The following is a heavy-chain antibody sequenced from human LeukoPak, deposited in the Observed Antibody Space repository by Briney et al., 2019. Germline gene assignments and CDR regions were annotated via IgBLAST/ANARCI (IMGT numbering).Heavy chain of an antibody. CDR2: IYPGDSDT. Sequence: GESLKISCQGSGYSFTNYWIGWVRQMPGKGLEWMGIIYPGDSDTRYSPSFQGQVTISADKSISTAYLQRSSLKASDTAMYYCARRAMVESFDPWGQGTLVTVSS. CDR3: ARRAMVESFDP. D-gene: IGHD5-18*01. J-gene: IGHJ5*02. CDR1: GYSFTNYW. V-gene: IGHV5-51*01.